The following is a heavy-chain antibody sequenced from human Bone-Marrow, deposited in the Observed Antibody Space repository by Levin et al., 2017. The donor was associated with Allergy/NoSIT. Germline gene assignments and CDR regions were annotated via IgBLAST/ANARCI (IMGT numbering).Heavy chain of an antibody. CDR3: ARISGSDRNWYFER. D-gene: IGHD1-26*01. Sequence: GESLKISCAASRFTFRSYGMHWVRQAPGKGLEWVAVIWYDGSNKYYADSVKGRFTISRDNSKNTLYLQMNSLRAEDTAEYYCARISGSDRNWYFERWGRGTLVTVSS. J-gene: IGHJ2*01. V-gene: IGHV3-33*01. CDR1: RFTFRSYG. CDR2: IWYDGSNK.